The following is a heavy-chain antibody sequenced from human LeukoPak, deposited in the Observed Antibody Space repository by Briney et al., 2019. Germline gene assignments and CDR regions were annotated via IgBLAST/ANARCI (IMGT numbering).Heavy chain of an antibody. CDR3: EPPLPLSGLKSPVFYYRAV. V-gene: IGHV3-74*01. CDR2: INSDGSST. Sequence: GGSLRLSRAASGFTFSSYWMHWVRQAPGKGLVWVSRINSDGSSTSYADSVKGRFTISRDNAKNTLYLQMNSLRAEDTAVYYCEPPLPLSGLKSPVFYYRAVWAKGPRVTVSS. D-gene: IGHD3-10*01. J-gene: IGHJ6*03. CDR1: GFTFSSYW.